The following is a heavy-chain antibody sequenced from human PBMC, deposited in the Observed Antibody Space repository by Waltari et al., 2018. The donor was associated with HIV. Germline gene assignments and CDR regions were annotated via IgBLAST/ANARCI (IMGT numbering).Heavy chain of an antibody. CDR1: GFSFSSYG. CDR2: VSYDGSNK. CDR3: AKDYFVVVTAAGPFDP. V-gene: IGHV3-30*18. D-gene: IGHD2-21*02. Sequence: QVKLVESGGGVVQPGRSLRLSCAASGFSFSSYGMHWVRQAPGRGWGWGAVVSYDGSNKYDADSVKGRFTISRDNSKNTLYLQRNSLRAEDTAVYYCAKDYFVVVTAAGPFDPWGQGTLVTVSS. J-gene: IGHJ5*02.